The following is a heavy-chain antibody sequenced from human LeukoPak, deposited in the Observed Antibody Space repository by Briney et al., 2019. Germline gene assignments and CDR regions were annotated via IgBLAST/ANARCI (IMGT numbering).Heavy chain of an antibody. V-gene: IGHV3-48*02. J-gene: IGHJ6*02. Sequence: GGSLRLSCAASGFTFSSYSMNWVRQAPGKGLEWVSYISSSSSTIYYADSVKGRFTISRDNAKNSLYLQMNSLRDEDTAVYYCARDPGWSGYETTFPYGMDVWGQGTTVTVSS. CDR3: ARDPGWSGYETTFPYGMDV. D-gene: IGHD3-3*01. CDR2: ISSSSSTI. CDR1: GFTFSSYS.